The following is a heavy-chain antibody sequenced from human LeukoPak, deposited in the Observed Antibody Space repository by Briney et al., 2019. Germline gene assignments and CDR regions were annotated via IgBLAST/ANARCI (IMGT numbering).Heavy chain of an antibody. CDR3: VRYRVTFGGIIPFNFGMDV. D-gene: IGHD3-16*01. V-gene: IGHV1-18*01. CDR2: ISTYNGNT. J-gene: IGHJ6*02. CDR1: GYTFTSYG. Sequence: GASVKVSCKASGYTFTSYGISWVRQAPGQGLEWMGWISTYNGNTNSAQKLQGRLTMTTDTSTSTAYMELRSLRSDDTAVYYCVRYRVTFGGIIPFNFGMDVWGQGTTVTVSS.